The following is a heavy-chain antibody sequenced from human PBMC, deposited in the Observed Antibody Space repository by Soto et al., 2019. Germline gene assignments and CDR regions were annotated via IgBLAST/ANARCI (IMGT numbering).Heavy chain of an antibody. CDR3: TSLLVDTAMVVDY. J-gene: IGHJ4*02. CDR1: GFTFGDYA. CDR2: IRSKAYGGTT. D-gene: IGHD5-18*01. V-gene: IGHV3-49*04. Sequence: PGGSLRLSCTASGFTFGDYAMSWVRQAPGKGLEWVGFIRSKAYGGTTEYAASVKGRFTISRDDSKSIAYLQMNSLKTEDTAVYYCTSLLVDTAMVVDYWGQGTLVTVSS.